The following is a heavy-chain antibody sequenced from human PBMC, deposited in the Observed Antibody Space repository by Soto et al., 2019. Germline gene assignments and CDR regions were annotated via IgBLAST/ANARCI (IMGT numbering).Heavy chain of an antibody. CDR3: ASVDTAMVPRDYYYYYGMDV. J-gene: IGHJ6*02. D-gene: IGHD5-18*01. CDR1: GYTFTSYD. CDR2: MNPNSGNT. Sequence: SVKVSCKASGYTFTSYDINWVRQATGQGLEWMGWMNPNSGNTGYAQKFQGRVTMTRNTSISTAYMELSSLRSEDTAVYYCASVDTAMVPRDYYYYYGMDVWGQGTTVTVSS. V-gene: IGHV1-8*01.